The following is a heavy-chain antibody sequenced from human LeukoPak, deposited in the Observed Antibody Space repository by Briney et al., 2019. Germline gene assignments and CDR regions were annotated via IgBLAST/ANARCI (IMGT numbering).Heavy chain of an antibody. D-gene: IGHD1-26*01. CDR3: AREIDAGELGRLYYYYGMDV. J-gene: IGHJ6*02. Sequence: ASVKVSCKASGDTFSSYAISWVRQATGQGLEWMGWMNPNSGNTGYAQKFQGRVTMTRNTSISTAYMELSSLRSEDTAVYYCAREIDAGELGRLYYYYGMDVWGQGTTVTVSS. V-gene: IGHV1-8*02. CDR1: GDTFSSYA. CDR2: MNPNSGNT.